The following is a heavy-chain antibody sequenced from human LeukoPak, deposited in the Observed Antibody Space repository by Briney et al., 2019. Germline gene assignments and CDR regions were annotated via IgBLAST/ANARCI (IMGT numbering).Heavy chain of an antibody. CDR2: IRYDGNKK. Sequence: GGSLRLSCAASGFTFSSYGMHWVRQAPGKGPDWVAFIRYDGNKKYYADSVKGRFTISRDNSKNTLYLQMNSLRAEDTAVYYCAKGGDSSGWYPTINWFDPWGQGTLVTVSS. J-gene: IGHJ5*02. V-gene: IGHV3-30*02. CDR1: GFTFSSYG. D-gene: IGHD6-19*01. CDR3: AKGGDSSGWYPTINWFDP.